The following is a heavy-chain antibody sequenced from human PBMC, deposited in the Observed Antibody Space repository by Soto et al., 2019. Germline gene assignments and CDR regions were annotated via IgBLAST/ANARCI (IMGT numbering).Heavy chain of an antibody. CDR2: IYWDDDK. CDR3: AHAGDYDLLTFDH. D-gene: IGHD4-17*01. CDR1: GFSLSTYHMG. V-gene: IGHV2-5*02. Sequence: QITLKESGPTLVRPAQTLTLTCDFSGFSLSTYHMGVAWIRQPPGKALEWLALIYWDDDKRYSPSLKDRLAISKDTSSNQVVLTITNIAPGDSATYFCAHAGDYDLLTFDHWGPGTLVTVSS. J-gene: IGHJ4*02.